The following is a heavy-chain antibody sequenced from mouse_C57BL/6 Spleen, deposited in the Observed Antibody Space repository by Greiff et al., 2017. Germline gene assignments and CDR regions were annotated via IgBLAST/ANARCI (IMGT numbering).Heavy chain of an antibody. J-gene: IGHJ2*01. V-gene: IGHV1-69*01. Sequence: QVQLKQPGAELVMPGASVKLSCKASGYTFTSYWMHWVKQRPGQGLEWIGEIDPSDSYTNYNQKFKGKSTLTVDKSSSTAYMQLSSLTSEDSAVYYCARFHLVFDYWGQGTTLTVSS. CDR3: ARFHLVFDY. CDR1: GYTFTSYW. CDR2: IDPSDSYT. D-gene: IGHD1-1*02.